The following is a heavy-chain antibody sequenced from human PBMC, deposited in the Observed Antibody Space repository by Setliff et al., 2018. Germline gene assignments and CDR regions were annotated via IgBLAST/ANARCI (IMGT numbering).Heavy chain of an antibody. J-gene: IGHJ4*02. CDR3: ARTDLRYQTDY. CDR1: GGSTSNSDYY. CDR2: IYHSGGT. D-gene: IGHD2-2*01. V-gene: IGHV4-39*07. Sequence: KPSETLSLTCSVSGGSTSNSDYYWGWIRQPPGKGLEWIGSIYHSGGTYYNPFLKSRVTISVDMSKSQFSLKLSSVTAADTAVYYCARTDLRYQTDYWGQGTPVTVSS.